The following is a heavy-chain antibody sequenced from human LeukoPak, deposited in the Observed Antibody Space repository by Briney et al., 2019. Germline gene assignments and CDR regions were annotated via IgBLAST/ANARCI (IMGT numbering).Heavy chain of an antibody. CDR1: AYTFTGYY. Sequence: ASVKVSCKASAYTFTGYYLHWVRQAPAQGREWVGWIDPNNGDTDYAQEFQGRVTMTRVRSISTAYMELSRLTSDDTAVYYCARRSRNGLDAFDIWGQGTMVTVSS. J-gene: IGHJ3*02. CDR3: ARRSRNGLDAFDI. D-gene: IGHD2-8*01. CDR2: IDPNNGDT. V-gene: IGHV1-2*02.